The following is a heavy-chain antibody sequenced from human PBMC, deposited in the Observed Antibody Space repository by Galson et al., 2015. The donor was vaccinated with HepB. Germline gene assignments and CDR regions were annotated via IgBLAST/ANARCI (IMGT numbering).Heavy chain of an antibody. Sequence: SLRLSCAASGFTFTTYAMHWVRQAPGKGLEWVAVISYDGSNKYYPDSVKGRFTISRDNSKNTLYLQMNSLRAEDTAVYYCARSASDYYYGSGSYLDWFDPWGQGTLVTVSS. D-gene: IGHD3-10*01. CDR3: ARSASDYYYGSGSYLDWFDP. CDR1: GFTFTTYA. CDR2: ISYDGSNK. V-gene: IGHV3-30-3*01. J-gene: IGHJ5*02.